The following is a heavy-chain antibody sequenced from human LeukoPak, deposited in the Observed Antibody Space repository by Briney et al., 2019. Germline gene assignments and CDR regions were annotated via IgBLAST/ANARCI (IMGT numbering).Heavy chain of an antibody. Sequence: SETLSLTCSVSGGSISSYYWSWIRQPAGKGLEWIGRIYTSGSTNYNPPLKSRVTMSVDTSKNQFSLKLSSVTAADTAVYYCARFRSGWSSDYYGMDVWGQGTTVTVSS. CDR2: IYTSGST. CDR1: GGSISSYY. D-gene: IGHD6-19*01. J-gene: IGHJ6*02. V-gene: IGHV4-4*07. CDR3: ARFRSGWSSDYYGMDV.